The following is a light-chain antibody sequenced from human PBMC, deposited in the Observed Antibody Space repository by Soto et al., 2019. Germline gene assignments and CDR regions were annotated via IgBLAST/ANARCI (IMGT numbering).Light chain of an antibody. Sequence: DIQMTQSPSTLSASVGDRVTITCRASQSISSWLAWYQQKPGKAPKLLIYDASSLESGVPSRLSGSGSGTEFTLTISSLQPDDFATYYCQQYNSYQFTFGPGTKVDIK. CDR2: DAS. CDR3: QQYNSYQFT. J-gene: IGKJ3*01. V-gene: IGKV1-5*01. CDR1: QSISSW.